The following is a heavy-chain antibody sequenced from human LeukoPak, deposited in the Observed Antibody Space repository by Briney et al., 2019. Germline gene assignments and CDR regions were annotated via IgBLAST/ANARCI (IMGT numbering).Heavy chain of an antibody. Sequence: PGGSLRLSCAASGFTFSSYDMHWVRQATGKGLEWVSAIGTAGDTYYPGSVKGRFTISRENAKNSLYLQMNSLRAGDTAVYHCARGYSSHDASDIWGQGTMVTVSS. CDR3: ARGYSSHDASDI. D-gene: IGHD6-13*01. J-gene: IGHJ3*02. V-gene: IGHV3-13*01. CDR2: IGTAGDT. CDR1: GFTFSSYD.